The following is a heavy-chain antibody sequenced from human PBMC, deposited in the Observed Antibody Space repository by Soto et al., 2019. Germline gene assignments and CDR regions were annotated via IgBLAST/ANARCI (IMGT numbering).Heavy chain of an antibody. CDR2: IMPIFRTP. V-gene: IGHV1-69*13. D-gene: IGHD3-3*01. CDR1: GGTFRNSA. Sequence: SVKVSCKASGGTFRNSAFSWVRQAPGQGLEWMGGIMPIFRTPDYAQKFQGRVTITADESTSTAYMELSGLRSDDTAVYYCARDRGLRFLEWFHKXDAFDIWG. J-gene: IGHJ3*02. CDR3: ARDRGLRFLEWFHKXDAFDI.